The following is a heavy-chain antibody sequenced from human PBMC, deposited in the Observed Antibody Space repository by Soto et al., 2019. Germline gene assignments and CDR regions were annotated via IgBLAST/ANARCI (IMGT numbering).Heavy chain of an antibody. D-gene: IGHD5-12*01. V-gene: IGHV4-59*01. CDR2: IFYTGNT. CDR1: GGSLSTYY. CDR3: ARGNVIVATAPSRGYYYYGMDV. Sequence: SETLSLTCTVSGGSLSTYYWSWIRQPPGKGLEWIGYIFYTGNTNYNPSLKSRITISVDTSKNQFSLNLSSVTAADTAVYYCARGNVIVATAPSRGYYYYGMDVWGQGTTVTVSS. J-gene: IGHJ6*02.